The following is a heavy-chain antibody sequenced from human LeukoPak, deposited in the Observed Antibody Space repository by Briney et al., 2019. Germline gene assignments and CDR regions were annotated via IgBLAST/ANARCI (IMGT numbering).Heavy chain of an antibody. Sequence: PGGSLRLSCTASGFTFNNYAMTWVRQAPGKGLEWVSSISSSSSYIYYADSVKGRFTISRDNAKNSLYLQMNSLRAEDTAVYYCAREIVGRGPHLFDYWGQGTLVTVSS. CDR3: AREIVGRGPHLFDY. D-gene: IGHD2-21*01. J-gene: IGHJ4*02. CDR2: ISSSSSYI. V-gene: IGHV3-21*01. CDR1: GFTFNNYA.